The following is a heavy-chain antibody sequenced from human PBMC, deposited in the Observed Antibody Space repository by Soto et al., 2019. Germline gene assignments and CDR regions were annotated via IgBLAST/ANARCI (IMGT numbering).Heavy chain of an antibody. CDR3: AKGPWNYGDY. CDR1: GFTFSSYA. V-gene: IGHV3-23*01. Sequence: EVQLLESGGGLVQPGGSLRLSCAAAGFTFSSYAMSWVRQAPGKGLEWVSAISGSGGSTYYADSVKGRFTISRDNSKNSVYLQMNSLRAEDTAVYYCAKGPWNYGDYWGQGTMVTVSS. CDR2: ISGSGGST. J-gene: IGHJ4*02. D-gene: IGHD1-1*01.